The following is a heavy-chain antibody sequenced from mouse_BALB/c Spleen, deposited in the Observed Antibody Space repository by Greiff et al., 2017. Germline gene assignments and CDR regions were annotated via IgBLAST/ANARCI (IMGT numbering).Heavy chain of an antibody. D-gene: IGHD1-1*01. J-gene: IGHJ4*01. V-gene: IGHV1-54*01. CDR3: ARGTTEGAMDY. CDR1: GYAFTNYL. CDR2: INPGSGGT. Sequence: VKLMESGAELVRPGTSVKVSCKASGYAFTNYLIEWVKQRPGQGLEWIGVINPGSGGTNYNEKFKGKATLTADKSSSTAYMQLSSLTSDDSAVYFCARGTTEGAMDYWGQGTSVTVSS.